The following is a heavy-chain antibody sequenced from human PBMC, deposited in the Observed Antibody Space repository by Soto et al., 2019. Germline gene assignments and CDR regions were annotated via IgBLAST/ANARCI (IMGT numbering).Heavy chain of an antibody. V-gene: IGHV4-59*08. CDR2: IYYSGST. Sequence: PSETLSLTCTVSGGSISSYYWSWIRQPPGEGLEWIGYIYYSGSTNYNPSLKSRVTISVDTSKNQFSLKLSSVTAADTAVYYCARNYGDYLYYYYYYYMDVWAKGPRSPSP. D-gene: IGHD4-17*01. CDR1: GGSISSYY. J-gene: IGHJ6*03. CDR3: ARNYGDYLYYYYYYYMDV.